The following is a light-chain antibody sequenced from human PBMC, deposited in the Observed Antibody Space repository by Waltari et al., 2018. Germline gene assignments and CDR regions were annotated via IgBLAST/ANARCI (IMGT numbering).Light chain of an antibody. J-gene: IGKJ4*01. CDR2: WAS. V-gene: IGKV4-1*01. Sequence: DIVMTQSPDSLAVSLGERATINCQSSQRVLYSSSNKNYLAWYQQKPRQPPKLLIYWASTRESGVPDRFSGSGSGTDFTLTISSLQAEDVAVYYCQQYYSTPPTFGGGTKVEIK. CDR3: QQYYSTPPT. CDR1: QRVLYSSSNKNY.